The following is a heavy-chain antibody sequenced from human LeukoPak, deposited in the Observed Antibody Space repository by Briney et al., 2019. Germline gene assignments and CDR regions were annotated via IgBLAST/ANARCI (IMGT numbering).Heavy chain of an antibody. CDR2: ISGSGGST. V-gene: IGHV3-23*01. CDR3: AKDVYVWGSFDY. J-gene: IGHJ4*02. Sequence: PGGSLRLSCAASGFTFSSYAMSCVRQAPGKGLEWVSAISGSGGSTYYADSVKGRFTISRDNSKNTLYLQMNSLRAEDTAVYYCAKDVYVWGSFDYWGQGTLVTVSS. CDR1: GFTFSSYA. D-gene: IGHD3-16*01.